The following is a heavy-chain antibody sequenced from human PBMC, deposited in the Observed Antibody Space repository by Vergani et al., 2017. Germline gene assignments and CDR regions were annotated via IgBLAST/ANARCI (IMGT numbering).Heavy chain of an antibody. V-gene: IGHV3-21*01. CDR3: ARDRTYYYDSSGYLDY. D-gene: IGHD3-22*01. Sequence: EVQLVESGGGLVKPGGSLRLSCAASGFTFSSYSMNWVRQAPGKGLEWVSSISSSSSYIYYADSVKGRFTISRDNAKNSLYLQMNSLRAEDTAVYYCARDRTYYYDSSGYLDYWGQGTLVTVSS. CDR2: ISSSSSYI. CDR1: GFTFSSYS. J-gene: IGHJ4*02.